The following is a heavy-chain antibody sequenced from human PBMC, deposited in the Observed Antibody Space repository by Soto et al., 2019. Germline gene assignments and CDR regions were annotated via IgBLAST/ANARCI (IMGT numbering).Heavy chain of an antibody. CDR2: IKQDGSEK. J-gene: IGHJ4*02. CDR1: GFTFSRYW. Sequence: EVQLLESGGGLVQPGGSLRLSCAASGFTFSRYWMSWVRQAPGKGLEWVANIKQDGSEKYYVDSVKGRFTISRDNAKHSVSLKVNSMRAEDTAVYYCARGDSYYYDSSSSYGGPVYFDSWGPGALGSVS. V-gene: IGHV3-7*01. CDR3: ARGDSYYYDSSSSYGGPVYFDS. D-gene: IGHD3-22*01.